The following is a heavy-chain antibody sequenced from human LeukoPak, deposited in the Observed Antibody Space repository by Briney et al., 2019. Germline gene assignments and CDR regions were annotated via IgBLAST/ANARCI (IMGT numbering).Heavy chain of an antibody. CDR3: AKSLGGYYFDY. CDR1: GFTFSSYA. Sequence: GGSLRLSCAASGFTFSSYAMSWVRQAPGKGLECVSAISGSGGSTYYADSVKGRFTISRDNSKNTLYLQTNSLRAEDTAVYYCAKSLGGYYFDYWGQGTLVTVSS. CDR2: ISGSGGST. V-gene: IGHV3-23*01. D-gene: IGHD3-16*01. J-gene: IGHJ4*02.